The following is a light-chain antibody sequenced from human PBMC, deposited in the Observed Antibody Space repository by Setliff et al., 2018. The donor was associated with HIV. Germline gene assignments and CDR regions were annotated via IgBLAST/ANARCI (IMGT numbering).Light chain of an antibody. CDR1: NSDIGSHDY. J-gene: IGLJ1*01. Sequence: QSVLTQPASVSGSPGQSITISCSGTNSDIGSHDYVSWYQQHPGKAPKLIIFSVTYRPSGVSDRFSGSKSGNTASLTISGLQPEDEADYYCASHRDTNTLEVVGTGTKVTV. CDR3: ASHRDTNTLEV. CDR2: SVT. V-gene: IGLV2-14*03.